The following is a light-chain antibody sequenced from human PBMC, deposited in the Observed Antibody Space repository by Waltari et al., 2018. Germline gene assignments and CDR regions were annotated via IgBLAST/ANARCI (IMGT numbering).Light chain of an antibody. Sequence: DIQVTQSPSSLSAAVGDRVSITCRASQSIGNYLNWYQQKPGKAPKLLIYSASSLQSGVPSRFSGSGSGTDFTLTITSLQPEDFAIYYCQQYGGSPGFTFGPGTKVDIK. CDR3: QQYGGSPGFT. CDR2: SAS. V-gene: IGKV1-39*01. CDR1: QSIGNY. J-gene: IGKJ3*01.